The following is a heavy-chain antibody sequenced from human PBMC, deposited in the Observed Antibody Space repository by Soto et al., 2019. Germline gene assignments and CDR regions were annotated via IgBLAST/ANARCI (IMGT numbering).Heavy chain of an antibody. J-gene: IGHJ3*02. CDR3: AKVQRAMANAFDI. CDR1: GFTFSSYG. CDR2: ISYDGSNK. Sequence: QVQLVESGGGVVQPGRSLRLSCAASGFTFSSYGMHWVRQAPGKGLERVAVISYDGSNKYYADSVKGRFTISRDNSKNTLYLQMNSLRAEDTAVYYCAKVQRAMANAFDIWGQGTMVTVSS. D-gene: IGHD5-18*01. V-gene: IGHV3-30*18.